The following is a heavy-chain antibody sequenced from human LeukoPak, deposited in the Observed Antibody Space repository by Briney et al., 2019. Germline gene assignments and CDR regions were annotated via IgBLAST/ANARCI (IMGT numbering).Heavy chain of an antibody. CDR3: ARGCSGGSCNGMDV. CDR1: GYTFTNYD. V-gene: IGHV1-8*01. Sequence: ASVRVSCTASGYTFTNYDITWVRQAPGLGLEWIGWMNPSGGNTGYAQKFLGRVTMTRDTSIRTAYMELSNLRSEDTAVYYCARGCSGGSCNGMDVWGQGTTVTVSS. J-gene: IGHJ6*02. CDR2: MNPSGGNT. D-gene: IGHD2-15*01.